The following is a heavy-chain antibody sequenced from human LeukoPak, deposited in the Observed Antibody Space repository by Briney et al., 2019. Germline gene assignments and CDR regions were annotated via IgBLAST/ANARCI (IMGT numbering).Heavy chain of an antibody. J-gene: IGHJ4*02. V-gene: IGHV4-38-2*01. CDR3: ARSGDYIKEGFDY. Sequence: PSETLSLTCAVSGYSIRSGHYWGWLRPSPGKGLEWIGSINHSGITEYNPSLKSRVTLSVDTSKNQFSLQLRSVTAADRALYYCARSGDYIKEGFDYWGQGTQVTVSS. CDR1: GYSIRSGHY. D-gene: IGHD3-22*01. CDR2: INHSGIT.